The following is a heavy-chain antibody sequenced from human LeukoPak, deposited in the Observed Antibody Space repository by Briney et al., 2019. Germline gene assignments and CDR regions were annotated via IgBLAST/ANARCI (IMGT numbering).Heavy chain of an antibody. Sequence: PSETLSLTCTVSGGSISSYYWSWIRQPAGKGLEWIGRTYATGSTNYNPSLKSRVTMSVDTSKNQFSLKLSSVTAADTAVYYCARDRNYYYGSGSYPYDAFDIWGQGTMVTVSS. CDR3: ARDRNYYYGSGSYPYDAFDI. D-gene: IGHD3-10*01. J-gene: IGHJ3*02. CDR2: TYATGST. V-gene: IGHV4-4*07. CDR1: GGSISSYY.